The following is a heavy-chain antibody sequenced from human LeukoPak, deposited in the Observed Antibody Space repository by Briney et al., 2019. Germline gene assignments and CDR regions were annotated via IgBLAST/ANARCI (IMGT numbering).Heavy chain of an antibody. V-gene: IGHV4-61*02. D-gene: IGHD6-13*01. Sequence: SETLSLTCTVSGGSINNSRYYWSWIRQPAGKGLEWIGRIYTSGSTNYNPSLKSRVTMSVDTSKNQFSLKLSSVTAADTAVYYCARERFGGIAAAGRSHYYYYYGMDVWGQGTTVTVSS. CDR2: IYTSGST. CDR1: GGSINNSRYY. CDR3: ARERFGGIAAAGRSHYYYYYGMDV. J-gene: IGHJ6*02.